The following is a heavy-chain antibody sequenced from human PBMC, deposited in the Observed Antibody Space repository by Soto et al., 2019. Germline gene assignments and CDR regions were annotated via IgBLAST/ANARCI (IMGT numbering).Heavy chain of an antibody. D-gene: IGHD4-4*01. CDR2: LNRDGSST. V-gene: IGHV3-74*01. CDR3: ARGLKWGLFDY. CDR1: GFTFSRDW. Sequence: EVQLVESGGGLVQTGGSLRLSCAASGFTFSRDWMHWVRQAPGKGLVWVSHLNRDGSSTSYADSVNGRFTISRDNASKTLFLQMNSLRAEHTAVYYCARGLKWGLFDYWGLGTLVTVSS. J-gene: IGHJ4*02.